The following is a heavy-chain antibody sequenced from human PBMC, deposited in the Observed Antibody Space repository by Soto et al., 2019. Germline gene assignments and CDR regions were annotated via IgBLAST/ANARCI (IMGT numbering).Heavy chain of an antibody. CDR1: GYIFTNYG. Sequence: QVQLVQSGVEVKKPGASVKVSCKAMGYIFTNYGLSWVRQAPGEGPEWLGWISAYNGHTKYAPKVKDRVALTHDTPATTSYLELRSLRSPDASVYYRVGGDGGYFEHWGQGTLVLVSS. D-gene: IGHD3-16*01. CDR2: ISAYNGHT. V-gene: IGHV1-18*01. CDR3: VGGDGGYFEH. J-gene: IGHJ4*02.